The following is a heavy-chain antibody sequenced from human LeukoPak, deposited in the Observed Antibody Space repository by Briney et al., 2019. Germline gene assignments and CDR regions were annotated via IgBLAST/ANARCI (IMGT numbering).Heavy chain of an antibody. V-gene: IGHV3-33*01. CDR1: GFTFSSYG. CDR3: AREGLVALYYYYYGMDV. D-gene: IGHD2-8*02. J-gene: IGHJ6*02. Sequence: GGSLRLSCAASGFTFSSYGMHWVRQAPGKGLEWVAVIWYDGSNKFYADSVKGRFTISRDNSKNTLYLKMNSLRAEDTAVYYCAREGLVALYYYYYGMDVWGQGTTVTVSS. CDR2: IWYDGSNK.